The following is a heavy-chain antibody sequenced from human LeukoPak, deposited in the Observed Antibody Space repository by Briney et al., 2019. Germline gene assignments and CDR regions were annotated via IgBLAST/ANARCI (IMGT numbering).Heavy chain of an antibody. CDR3: ARPYYDFWSGYSPFDY. D-gene: IGHD3-3*01. Sequence: GASVKVSCKASGYTFTSYGISWVRQAPGQGLEWMGWISAYNGNTNYAQKLQGRVIMTTDTSTSTAYMELRSLRSDDTAVYYCARPYYDFWSGYSPFDYWGQGTLVTVS. CDR1: GYTFTSYG. J-gene: IGHJ4*02. CDR2: ISAYNGNT. V-gene: IGHV1-18*01.